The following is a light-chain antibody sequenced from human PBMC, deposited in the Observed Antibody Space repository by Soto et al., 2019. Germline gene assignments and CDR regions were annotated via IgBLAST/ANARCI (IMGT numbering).Light chain of an antibody. Sequence: DIQMTQSPSSLSASVGDRVTITCRASQSISRYLNWYQQKPGKAPNLLIYGASSLQSGVPSRFSGSGSGTDFTLTISSLQPEDFATYYCQETYSTPRSTFGQGTKVEIK. CDR3: QETYSTPRST. CDR2: GAS. V-gene: IGKV1-39*01. CDR1: QSISRY. J-gene: IGKJ2*01.